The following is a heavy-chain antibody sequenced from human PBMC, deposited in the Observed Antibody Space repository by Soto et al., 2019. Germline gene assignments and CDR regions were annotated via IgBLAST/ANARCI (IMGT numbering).Heavy chain of an antibody. Sequence: GASAKASCKASGYTSTSYAMHWVRHAPEQRLEWMGWINAGNGNTKYSQKFQGRVAITRDTSISTAYMELSSLRSEDTAVYYCAREVSYWFDPWGEGTLGSVSS. V-gene: IGHV1-3*01. J-gene: IGHJ5*02. CDR2: INAGNGNT. D-gene: IGHD2-8*01. CDR1: GYTSTSYA. CDR3: AREVSYWFDP.